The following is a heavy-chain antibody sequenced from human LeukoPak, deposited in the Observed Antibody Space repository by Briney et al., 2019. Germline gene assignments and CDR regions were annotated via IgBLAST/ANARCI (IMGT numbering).Heavy chain of an antibody. D-gene: IGHD2-15*01. CDR2: INPNSGGS. J-gene: IGHJ4*02. Sequence: ASVKVSCKTSGYTFTGYYMHWVRQAPGQGLEWMGWINPNSGGSNYAQKFQGRVTITTDESTSTAYMELSSLRSEDTAVYYCAFRVVAATIYYWGQGTLVTVSS. CDR1: GYTFTGYY. V-gene: IGHV1-2*02. CDR3: AFRVVAATIYY.